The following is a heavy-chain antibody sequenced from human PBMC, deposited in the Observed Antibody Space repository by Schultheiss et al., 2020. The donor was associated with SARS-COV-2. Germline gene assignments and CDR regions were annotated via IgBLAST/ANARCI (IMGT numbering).Heavy chain of an antibody. V-gene: IGHV4-59*01. D-gene: IGHD4-17*01. CDR1: GGSISSYY. CDR3: ARAATVTTSRESYNWFDP. Sequence: SETLSLTCTVSGGSISSYYWGWIRQPPGKGLEWIGSIYYSGSTNYNPSLKSRVTISVDTSKNQFSLKLSSVTAADTAVYYCARAATVTTSRESYNWFDPWGQGTLVTVSS. J-gene: IGHJ5*02. CDR2: IYYSGST.